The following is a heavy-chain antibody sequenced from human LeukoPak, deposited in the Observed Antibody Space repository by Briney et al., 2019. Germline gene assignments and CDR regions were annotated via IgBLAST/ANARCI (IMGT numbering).Heavy chain of an antibody. CDR2: IRFDGHDK. V-gene: IGHV3-30*02. J-gene: IGHJ5*02. D-gene: IGHD3-10*01. Sequence: GGSLRLSCAASGFTFSNAWMSWVRQAPGKGLEWVSFIRFDGHDKFYAETVKGRFTISKDTSRNTLYLQMNSLRPEDTAVYYCAKDLMRDRWFGESWGQGTLVTVSS. CDR1: GFTFSNAW. CDR3: AKDLMRDRWFGES.